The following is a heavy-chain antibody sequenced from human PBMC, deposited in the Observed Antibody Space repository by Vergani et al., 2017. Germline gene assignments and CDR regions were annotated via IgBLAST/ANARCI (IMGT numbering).Heavy chain of an antibody. D-gene: IGHD2-15*01. V-gene: IGHV3-30-3*01. CDR2: ISYDGSNK. J-gene: IGHJ3*02. CDR3: ASTLPHQGAFDI. CDR1: GFTFSSYA. Sequence: QVQLVESGGGVVQPGRSLRLSCAASGFTFSSYAMHWVRQAPGKGLEWVAVISYDGSNKYYADSVKGRFTISRDNSENTLYLQMNSLRAEDTAVYYCASTLPHQGAFDIWGQGTMVTVSS.